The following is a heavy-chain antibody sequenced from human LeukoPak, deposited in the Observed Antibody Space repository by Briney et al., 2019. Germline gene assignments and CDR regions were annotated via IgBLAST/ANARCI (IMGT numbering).Heavy chain of an antibody. Sequence: GGSLRLSCSVSGFTFSTYVMHWVRQAPGEGLEYVSAISSNGDNTYYADSVKGRFTISRDNSKNTLYLQMSSLRTDDTAVYYCVRGTGYWGQGTLVTVSS. CDR1: GFTFSTYV. CDR2: ISSNGDNT. V-gene: IGHV3-64D*06. CDR3: VRGTGY. J-gene: IGHJ4*02.